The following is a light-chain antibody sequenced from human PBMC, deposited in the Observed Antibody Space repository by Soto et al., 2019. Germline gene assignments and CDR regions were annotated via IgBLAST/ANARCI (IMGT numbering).Light chain of an antibody. Sequence: DIQMTQSPSTLSASVGDRVTITCRASQSFSTWLAWYQQKPGKAPNLLIYKTSILESGVPSRFSGSGSGXXXXLTISSLQPDDFATYYCQQYNSNPLTFGGGTKVEIK. V-gene: IGKV1-5*03. CDR3: QQYNSNPLT. CDR2: KTS. CDR1: QSFSTW. J-gene: IGKJ4*01.